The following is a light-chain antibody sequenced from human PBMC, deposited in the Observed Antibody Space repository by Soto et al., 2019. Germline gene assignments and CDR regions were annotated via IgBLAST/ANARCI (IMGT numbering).Light chain of an antibody. CDR1: SSDVGGYNY. Sequence: QSALTQPASVSGSPGQSITISCTGTSSDVGGYNYVSWYQQHPGKAPKLMIYEVSNRPSGVPDRFSGSKSGTAASLTVSGLQAEDEADYYCSSYAGRNNYVFGTGTKVTVL. CDR2: EVS. V-gene: IGLV2-8*01. J-gene: IGLJ1*01. CDR3: SSYAGRNNYV.